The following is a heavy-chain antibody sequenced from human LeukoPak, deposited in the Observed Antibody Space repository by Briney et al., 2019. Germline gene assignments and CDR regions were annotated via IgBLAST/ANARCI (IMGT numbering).Heavy chain of an antibody. CDR2: ISWNGGST. J-gene: IGHJ4*02. Sequence: GGSLRLSCAASGFSFDDYGMSWVRQAPGKGLEWVSFISWNGGSTGYADSVKGRFTISRDNAKNSLYLQMSSLRAEDTALYYCAREETRITMLRGVTYFEYWGQGTLVTVSS. D-gene: IGHD3-10*01. V-gene: IGHV3-20*04. CDR3: AREETRITMLRGVTYFEY. CDR1: GFSFDDYG.